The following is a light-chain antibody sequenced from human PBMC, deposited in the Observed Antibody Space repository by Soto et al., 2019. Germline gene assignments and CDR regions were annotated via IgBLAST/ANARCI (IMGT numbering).Light chain of an antibody. CDR3: TSYTSSSTPYV. CDR1: SSDFGGYTY. J-gene: IGLJ1*01. CDR2: DVS. Sequence: QSVLTQPASVSGSPGQSITISCAGTSSDFGGYTYVSWYQQHPGKAPKLMIYDVSNRPSGVSNRFSGSKSGNTASLTISGFQAEDEADYYCTSYTSSSTPYVFGGGTKVTVL. V-gene: IGLV2-14*01.